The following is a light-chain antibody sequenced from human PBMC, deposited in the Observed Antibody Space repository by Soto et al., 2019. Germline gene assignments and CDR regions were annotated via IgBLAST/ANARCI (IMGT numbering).Light chain of an antibody. J-gene: IGLJ1*01. V-gene: IGLV2-14*01. CDR2: EVT. Sequence: QSALTQPASVSGSPGQSITMSYTGSSSDVGAYNFVSWYQHHPGKAPKLILYEVTTHPSGVSSRFSGSKSGNTASLTISGLQADDEANYYCSSYTSSNTPYVFGTETKVTVL. CDR3: SSYTSSNTPYV. CDR1: SSDVGAYNF.